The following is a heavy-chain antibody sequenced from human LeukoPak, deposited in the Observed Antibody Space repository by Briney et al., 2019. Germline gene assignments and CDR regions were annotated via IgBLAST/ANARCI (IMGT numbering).Heavy chain of an antibody. V-gene: IGHV4-34*01. CDR3: ARGKIQLWRRPDAFDI. D-gene: IGHD5-18*01. J-gene: IGHJ3*02. CDR2: INHSGST. CDR1: GGSFSGYY. Sequence: SETLSLTCAVYGGSFSGYYWSWIRQPPGKGLEWIGEINHSGSTNYNPSLKSRVTISVDTSRNQFSLKLSSVTAADTAVYYCARGKIQLWRRPDAFDIWGQGTMVTVSS.